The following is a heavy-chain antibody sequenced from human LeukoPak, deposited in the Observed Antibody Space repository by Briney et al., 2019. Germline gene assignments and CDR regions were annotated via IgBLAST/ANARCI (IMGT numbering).Heavy chain of an antibody. D-gene: IGHD6-13*01. CDR2: IRYDGSNK. V-gene: IGHV3-30*02. J-gene: IGHJ4*02. Sequence: PGGSLRLSCAASGFTFSSYGMHWVRQAPGKGLEWVAFIRYDGSNKYYADSVKGRFTISRDNSKNTLYLQMNSLRAEDTAVYYCAPHISSSWYGGNYWGQGTLVTVSS. CDR1: GFTFSSYG. CDR3: APHISSSWYGGNY.